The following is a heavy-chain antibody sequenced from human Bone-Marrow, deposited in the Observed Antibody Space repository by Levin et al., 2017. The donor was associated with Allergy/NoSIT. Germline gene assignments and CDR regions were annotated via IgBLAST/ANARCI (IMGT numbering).Heavy chain of an antibody. Sequence: ASVKVSCAASGFSFSSYAMSWVRQAPGKGLEWVASISGIGGSTHNADSVKGRFTISRDNSKNTLYLQMNSLRAEDTAVYYCAKDFFASGTYYNGAIDYWGQGTLVTVSS. D-gene: IGHD3-10*01. CDR1: GFSFSSYA. J-gene: IGHJ4*02. CDR3: AKDFFASGTYYNGAIDY. V-gene: IGHV3-23*01. CDR2: ISGIGGST.